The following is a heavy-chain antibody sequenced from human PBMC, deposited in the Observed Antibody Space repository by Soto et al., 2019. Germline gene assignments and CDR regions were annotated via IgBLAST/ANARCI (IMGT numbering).Heavy chain of an antibody. CDR1: GFTFSSYA. CDR2: ISGSGGNT. CDR3: AKSKLGDFWPVGGDV. V-gene: IGHV3-23*01. D-gene: IGHD3-3*01. Sequence: GGSLRLSCAASGFTFSSYAMSWVRQAPGKGLEWVSAISGSGGNTYYADSVKGRFTISRDNSKNTLYLQMNSLRAEDTAVYYCAKSKLGDFWPVGGDVWGQGTTVTVSS. J-gene: IGHJ6*02.